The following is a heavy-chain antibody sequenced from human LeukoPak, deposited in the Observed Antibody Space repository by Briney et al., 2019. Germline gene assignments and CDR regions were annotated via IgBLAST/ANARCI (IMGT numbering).Heavy chain of an antibody. CDR2: MYHSGST. CDR3: AKVGDFWTGYYTSDLDY. CDR1: GYSISSAYY. V-gene: IGHV4-38-2*02. D-gene: IGHD3/OR15-3a*01. J-gene: IGHJ4*02. Sequence: SETLSLTCSVSGYSISSAYYWGWIRQPPGKGLEWIGTMYHSGSTNYNPSLISRVTISIDTSKNQFSLKLSSVTAADTAVYYCAKVGDFWTGYYTSDLDYWGQGTLVTVSS.